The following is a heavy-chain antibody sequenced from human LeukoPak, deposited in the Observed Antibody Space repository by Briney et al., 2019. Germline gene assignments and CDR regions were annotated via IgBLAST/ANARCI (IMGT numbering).Heavy chain of an antibody. J-gene: IGHJ5*02. V-gene: IGHV1-18*01. D-gene: IGHD1-26*01. Sequence: ASVKVSCKASGYIFTSYGISWVREAAGQGLEGMGWISAYNGNTNYAQKLQGRVDMTTHTSTSTAYTELSGVESDDTGGYYCARRRGSGSPIGGWFDLWGQETRDSVSS. CDR2: ISAYNGNT. CDR3: ARRRGSGSPIGGWFDL. CDR1: GYIFTSYG.